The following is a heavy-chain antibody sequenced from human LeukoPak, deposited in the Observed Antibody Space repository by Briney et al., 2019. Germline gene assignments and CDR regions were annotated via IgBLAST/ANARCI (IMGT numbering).Heavy chain of an antibody. CDR3: ARDDPDYVGGSHRFLYDQ. V-gene: IGHV4-34*01. CDR1: GGSFSGYW. Sequence: SETLSLTCAVYGGSFSGYWWSWIRQSPGKGLEWIGEINHSGSTNYNPSLKSRVTMSVDTSKNQFSLKLRFVTAADTAVYYCARDDPDYVGGSHRFLYDQWGKGTLVTVSS. CDR2: INHSGST. J-gene: IGHJ4*02. D-gene: IGHD3-16*02.